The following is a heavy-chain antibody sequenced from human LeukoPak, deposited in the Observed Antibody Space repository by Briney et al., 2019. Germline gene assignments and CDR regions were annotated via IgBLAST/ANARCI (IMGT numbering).Heavy chain of an antibody. J-gene: IGHJ3*02. CDR2: IHYRGTT. CDR1: GDSLTTDDSF. Sequence: PSQTLSLTRTVSGDSLTTDDSFWSWLRQFPGKGLESIGYIHYRGTTNYNPSLKSRLSMSIDMSKDQFSLNLTSVTAADTAIYYCARDGYINDAFDIWVQGIVVTVSS. D-gene: IGHD1-1*01. CDR3: ARDGYINDAFDI. V-gene: IGHV4-31*03.